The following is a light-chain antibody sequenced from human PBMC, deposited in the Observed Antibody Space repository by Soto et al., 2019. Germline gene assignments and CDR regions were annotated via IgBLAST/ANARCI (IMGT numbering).Light chain of an antibody. CDR1: SGSVSTSYD. J-gene: IGLJ3*02. CDR3: VLYMGSGIWV. Sequence: QTVVTQEPSFSVSPGGTVTLTCGLSSGSVSTSYDPSWFQQTPGQAPRTLIYSTNTRSSVVPDRFSGSILGNKAALTITGAQADDESDYYCVLYMGSGIWVFGGGTKVTVL. V-gene: IGLV8-61*01. CDR2: STN.